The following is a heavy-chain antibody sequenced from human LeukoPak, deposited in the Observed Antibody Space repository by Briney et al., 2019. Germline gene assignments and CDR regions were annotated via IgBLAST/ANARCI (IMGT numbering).Heavy chain of an antibody. D-gene: IGHD1-7*01. Sequence: ASVKVSCKASGYTFTSYAMHWVRQAPGQRLEWMGWINAGNGNTKYSQKFQGRVTITRDTSASTAYMELSSLRSEDTAVYYCARDERTGTNAFDYWGQGTLVTVSS. J-gene: IGHJ4*02. CDR2: INAGNGNT. CDR1: GYTFTSYA. V-gene: IGHV1-3*01. CDR3: ARDERTGTNAFDY.